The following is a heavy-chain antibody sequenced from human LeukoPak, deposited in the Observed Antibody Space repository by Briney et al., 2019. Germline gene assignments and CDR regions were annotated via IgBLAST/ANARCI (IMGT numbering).Heavy chain of an antibody. Sequence: GGSLRLSCAASGFTFSSYAMSWVRQAPGKGLEWVAVISYDGSNKYYADSVKGRFTISRDNSKNTLYLQMNSLRAEDTAVYYCARAIGAYGMDVWGKGTTVTVSS. CDR2: ISYDGSNK. CDR3: ARAIGAYGMDV. D-gene: IGHD3-10*01. J-gene: IGHJ6*04. V-gene: IGHV3-30*04. CDR1: GFTFSSYA.